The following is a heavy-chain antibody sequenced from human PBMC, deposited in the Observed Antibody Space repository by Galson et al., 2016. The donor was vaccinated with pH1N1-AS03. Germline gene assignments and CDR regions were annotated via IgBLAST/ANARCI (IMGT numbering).Heavy chain of an antibody. CDR2: IIPPSGTT. J-gene: IGHJ4*02. D-gene: IGHD6-19*01. CDR1: GGTFGSYG. Sequence: SVKVSCKASGGTFGSYGISWVRQAPGQGLEWVGGIIPPSGTTDYAQRFQDRVTITADDSTNTAYMELNSLRAEDTAVYYCAKDRGARYSSGWYKGGMDVWGQGTLVAVSA. V-gene: IGHV1-69*13. CDR3: AKDRGARYSSGWYKGGMDV.